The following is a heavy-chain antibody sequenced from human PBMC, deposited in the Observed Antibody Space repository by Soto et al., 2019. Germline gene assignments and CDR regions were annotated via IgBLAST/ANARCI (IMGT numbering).Heavy chain of an antibody. D-gene: IGHD4-17*01. CDR3: ARDNRLDAFDI. Sequence: QVQLQESGPGLVKPSETLSLTCTVSGGSISSYYWSWIRQPPGKGLEWIGYIYYSGSTNYNPSLKSRVTISVDTSKNQFSLKRSSVTAADTAVYYCARDNRLDAFDIWGRGTMVTVSS. CDR1: GGSISSYY. J-gene: IGHJ3*02. CDR2: IYYSGST. V-gene: IGHV4-59*01.